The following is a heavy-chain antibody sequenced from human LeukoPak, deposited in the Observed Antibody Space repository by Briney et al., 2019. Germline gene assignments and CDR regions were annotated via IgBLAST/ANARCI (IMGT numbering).Heavy chain of an antibody. Sequence: PGRSLRLSCAASGFTFSSYGMHWVRQAPGKGLEWVAVIWYDGSNKYYADSVKGRFTISRDNSKNTLYLQMNSLRAEDTAVYYCARERDDSSGDSDYRGQGTLVTVSS. CDR2: IWYDGSNK. J-gene: IGHJ4*02. CDR3: ARERDDSSGDSDY. V-gene: IGHV3-33*01. D-gene: IGHD3-22*01. CDR1: GFTFSSYG.